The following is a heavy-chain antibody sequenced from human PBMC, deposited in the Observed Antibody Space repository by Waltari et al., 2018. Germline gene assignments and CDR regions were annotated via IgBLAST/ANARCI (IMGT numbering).Heavy chain of an antibody. CDR2: IYYVWAP. D-gene: IGHD5-12*01. CDR3: ARGVWWLQFTGYDAFDI. CDR1: GGSISSYY. V-gene: IGHV4-59*01. J-gene: IGHJ3*02. Sequence: QVQLQESGPGLVKPSETLSLTCTVSGGSISSYYWSWIRQPPGKGLEWIGYIYYVWAPTYNPSSKCRVTSSVDTSKNPVSLKLSAVTAADTAVYYCARGVWWLQFTGYDAFDIWGQGTMVTVSS.